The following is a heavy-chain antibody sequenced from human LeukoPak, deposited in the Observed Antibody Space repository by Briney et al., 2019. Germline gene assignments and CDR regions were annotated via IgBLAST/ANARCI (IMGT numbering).Heavy chain of an antibody. CDR2: IYYSGSS. CDR1: GGSISSYY. Sequence: SETLSLTCTVSGGSISSYYWSWIRQPPGKGLEWTGYIYYSGSSNYNPSLKSRVTISVDTSKNQFSLKLSSVTAADTAVYYCARHGKAVDSGNWFDPWGQGTLVTVSS. V-gene: IGHV4-59*08. CDR3: ARHGKAVDSGNWFDP. J-gene: IGHJ5*02. D-gene: IGHD6-19*01.